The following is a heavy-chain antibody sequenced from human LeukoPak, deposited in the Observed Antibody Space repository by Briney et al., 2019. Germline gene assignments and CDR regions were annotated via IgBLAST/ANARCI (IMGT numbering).Heavy chain of an antibody. CDR3: ARGSNQLGYCSGGSCPYGMDV. V-gene: IGHV4-34*01. D-gene: IGHD2-15*01. CDR1: GGSFSGYY. CDR2: INHSGST. Sequence: SETLSLTCAVYGGSFSGYYWSWIRQPPGKGLEWIGEINHSGSTNYNPSLKGRVTISVDTSKNQFSLKLSSVTAADTAVYYCARGSNQLGYCSGGSCPYGMDVWGQGTTVTVSS. J-gene: IGHJ6*02.